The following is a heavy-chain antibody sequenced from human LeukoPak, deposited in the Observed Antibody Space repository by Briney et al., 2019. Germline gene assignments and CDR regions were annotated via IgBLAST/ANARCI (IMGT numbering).Heavy chain of an antibody. CDR2: VNLQGST. V-gene: IGHV4-4*02. J-gene: IGHJ4*02. CDR1: GGAITITNY. CDR3: AREGDPYRPLDY. Sequence: SETLSLTCGVSGGAITITNYWTWVRQPPGKGLEWIGEVNLQGSTNYNPSLMGRVAISVDTSENHISLQLTSVTAADTAVYYCAREGDPYRPLDYSGQGTLVTVSS.